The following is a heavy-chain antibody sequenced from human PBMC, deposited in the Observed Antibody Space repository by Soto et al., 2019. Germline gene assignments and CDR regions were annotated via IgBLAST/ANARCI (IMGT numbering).Heavy chain of an antibody. CDR2: INHSGST. CDR1: GGSFSDYY. V-gene: IGHV4-34*01. CDR3: ARELDYSGSGGYFGN. D-gene: IGHD3-10*01. J-gene: IGHJ4*02. Sequence: QVQLQQWGAGLLKPSETLSLTCAVYGGSFSDYYWSWIRQPPGKGLEWIGEINHSGSTNYNPSLKSRVTISVDTSKNQFSLKLSSVTAAGTAVYYCARELDYSGSGGYFGNWGQGTLVTVSS.